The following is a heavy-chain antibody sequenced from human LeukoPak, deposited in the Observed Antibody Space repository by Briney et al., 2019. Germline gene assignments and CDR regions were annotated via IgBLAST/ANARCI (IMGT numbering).Heavy chain of an antibody. CDR2: IYYSGST. Sequence: KPSETLSLTCTVSGGSINSYYWSWIRQPPGKGLEWIGYIYYSGSTNYNPSLKSRVTISEDTSKNQFSLKLTSVTAADTAVYYCARGGARLYGMDVWGQGTTVTVSS. D-gene: IGHD4/OR15-4a*01. J-gene: IGHJ6*02. CDR1: GGSINSYY. V-gene: IGHV4-59*08. CDR3: ARGGARLYGMDV.